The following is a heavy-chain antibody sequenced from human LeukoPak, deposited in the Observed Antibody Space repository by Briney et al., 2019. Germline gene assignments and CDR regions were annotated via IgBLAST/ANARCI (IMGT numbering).Heavy chain of an antibody. CDR3: ARVKGGHYYDSSGYYGGYFDY. Sequence: PSETLSLTCTVSGGSISSYYWNWIRQPAGKGLEWIGRIYSSGNTNYNASLKSRVTISVDTSKNQFSLKLSSVTAADTAVYYCARVKGGHYYDSSGYYGGYFDYWGQGTLVTVSS. CDR1: GGSISSYY. CDR2: IYSSGNT. V-gene: IGHV4-4*07. J-gene: IGHJ4*02. D-gene: IGHD3-22*01.